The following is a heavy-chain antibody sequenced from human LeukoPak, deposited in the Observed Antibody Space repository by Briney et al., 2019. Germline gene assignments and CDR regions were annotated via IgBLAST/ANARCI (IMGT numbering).Heavy chain of an antibody. J-gene: IGHJ4*02. V-gene: IGHV4-61*02. CDR1: GGSISSGSYY. Sequence: PSETLSLTCTVSGGSISSGSYYWSWIRQPAGKGLEWIGRIYTSGSTNYNPSLKSRVTISVDTSKNQFSLKLSSVTAADTAVYYCASFRYGGSPGYWGQGTLVTVSS. CDR2: IYTSGST. D-gene: IGHD1-26*01. CDR3: ASFRYGGSPGY.